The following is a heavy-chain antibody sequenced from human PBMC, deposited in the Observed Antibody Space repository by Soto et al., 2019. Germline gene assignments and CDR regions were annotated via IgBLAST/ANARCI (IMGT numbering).Heavy chain of an antibody. CDR3: ARDAILWFGESEGRA. CDR1: GFTFSSYS. V-gene: IGHV3-48*01. D-gene: IGHD3-10*01. J-gene: IGHJ1*01. Sequence: EVQLVESGGGLVQPGGSLRLSCAASGFTFSSYSMNWVRQAPGKGLEWVSYISSSSSTIYYADSVKGRFTISRDNAKNPMYLQMNSLRAEDTAVYYCARDAILWFGESEGRAWGQGTLVTVSS. CDR2: ISSSSSTI.